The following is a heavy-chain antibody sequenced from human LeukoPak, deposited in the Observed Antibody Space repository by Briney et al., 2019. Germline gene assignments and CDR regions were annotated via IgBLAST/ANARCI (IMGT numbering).Heavy chain of an antibody. Sequence: AGGSLRLSCAASGFTFNIYWMMWVRQAPGKGLEWVAYIKGDGSAKHYVDSVRGRFTISRDNAENSLYLQMNSLRTEDTAVYYRARDAGFGGNSDFWGQGTLVTVSS. CDR3: ARDAGFGGNSDF. CDR2: IKGDGSAK. V-gene: IGHV3-7*01. CDR1: GFTFNIYW. D-gene: IGHD4-23*01. J-gene: IGHJ4*02.